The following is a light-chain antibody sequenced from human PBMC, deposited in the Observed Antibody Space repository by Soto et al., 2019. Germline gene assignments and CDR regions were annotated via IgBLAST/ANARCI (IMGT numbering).Light chain of an antibody. CDR1: HTISSW. CDR3: QQFNSSWA. V-gene: IGKV1-5*03. J-gene: IGKJ1*01. Sequence: SPWTPSRSEGYRFTITCRSSHTISSWLAWYQQKTGKDPKLMIYKASSLESGVPSRFSGSGSVTEFTLTISSLQPDDLATYYCQQFNSSWAFGQGTKV. CDR2: KAS.